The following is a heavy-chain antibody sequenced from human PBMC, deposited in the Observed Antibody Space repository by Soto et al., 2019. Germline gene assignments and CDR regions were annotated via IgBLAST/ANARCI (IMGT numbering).Heavy chain of an antibody. CDR1: GYTFTSYY. CDR2: INPSGGST. V-gene: IGHV1-46*01. CDR3: ARDRVAFSSSTVHYYYYGMDV. J-gene: IGHJ6*02. Sequence: ASVKVSCKASGYTFTSYYMHWVRQAPGQGLEWMGIINPSGGSTSYAQKFQGRVTMTRDTSTSTVYMELSSLRSEDTAVYYCARDRVAFSSSTVHYYYYGMDVWGQGTKATVYS. D-gene: IGHD6-6*01.